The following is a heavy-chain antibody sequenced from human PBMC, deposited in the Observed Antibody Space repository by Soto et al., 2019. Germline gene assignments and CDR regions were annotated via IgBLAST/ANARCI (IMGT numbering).Heavy chain of an antibody. CDR2: ISTTSFTI. CDR1: GFSFSTYD. J-gene: IGHJ5*01. Sequence: GGSLRLSCAASGFSFSTYDMDWVRQAPGKAPEWIAHISTTSFTIYYADSVKGRFTISRDNARNSLYLEMKSLRDEDTAVYYCARDRCFDGSCYSASDSWGQGILVTASS. D-gene: IGHD2-15*01. V-gene: IGHV3-48*02. CDR3: ARDRCFDGSCYSASDS.